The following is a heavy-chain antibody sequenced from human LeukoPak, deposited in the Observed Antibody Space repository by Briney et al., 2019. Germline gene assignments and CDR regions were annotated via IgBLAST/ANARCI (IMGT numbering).Heavy chain of an antibody. Sequence: PWETLSLTCTVSGGSISSYYGSWIRQPPGKGREWMGYIYYSERTNYNPSLHTRVTISVDTSKNQFSLKLSSVTAADTAVYSCARSAQYDFWSGYAMDVWGQGTTVTVSS. J-gene: IGHJ6*02. D-gene: IGHD3-3*01. CDR2: IYYSERT. V-gene: IGHV4-59*08. CDR3: ARSAQYDFWSGYAMDV. CDR1: GGSISSYY.